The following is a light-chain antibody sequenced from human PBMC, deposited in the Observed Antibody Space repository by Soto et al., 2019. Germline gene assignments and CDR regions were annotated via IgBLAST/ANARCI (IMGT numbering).Light chain of an antibody. J-gene: IGKJ5*01. V-gene: IGKV1-5*01. CDR3: QQLNSYPPIT. CDR1: QSIGRF. CDR2: DAS. Sequence: MSQSPSTLSACGGGRVTITYRVCQSIGRFLAWYQHQPGKAPKLLIYDASTLESGVPSRFSGSGSGTDFTLTISSLHPEDFATYYCQQLNSYPPITFGQGTRLEIK.